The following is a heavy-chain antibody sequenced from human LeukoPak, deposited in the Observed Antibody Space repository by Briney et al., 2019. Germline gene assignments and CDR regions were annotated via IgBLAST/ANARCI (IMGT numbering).Heavy chain of an antibody. CDR2: IGGSGGST. V-gene: IGHV3-23*01. CDR1: GGTFSSYA. CDR3: ALSVVSTIYYYYYGMDV. D-gene: IGHD4-23*01. Sequence: ASVKVSCKASGGTFSSYAMSWVRQAPGKGLEWVSAIGGSGGSTYYADSVKGRFTISRDNSKNTLYLQMNSLRAEDTAVYYCALSVVSTIYYYYYGMDVWGQGTTVTVSS. J-gene: IGHJ6*02.